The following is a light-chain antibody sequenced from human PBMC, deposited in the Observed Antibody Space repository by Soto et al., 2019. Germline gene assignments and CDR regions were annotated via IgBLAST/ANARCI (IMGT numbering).Light chain of an antibody. Sequence: EIVMTQSPATLSVSPGERANLSCRASQSVSYNLAWYQQKPGQAPRVLIYGASTRATGIPARFSGSGSGTRFTLTISSLQSEDFAVYFCQQYNTWPPLTFGGGTKVEIK. V-gene: IGKV3D-15*01. CDR2: GAS. CDR1: QSVSYN. J-gene: IGKJ4*01. CDR3: QQYNTWPPLT.